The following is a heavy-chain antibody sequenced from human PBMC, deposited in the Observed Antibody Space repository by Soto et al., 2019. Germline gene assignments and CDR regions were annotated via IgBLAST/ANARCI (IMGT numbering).Heavy chain of an antibody. Sequence: QVQLHQWGAGLLKPSETLSLACSIYSGSFSVYYWSWIRPPPGKGLAWFGEISQSGNTNYSPSLKSRVSISIDTSKKQFSLNLASVSAADTAVYYCARATKVSGSSQTRPDFWGQGTLVTVSS. V-gene: IGHV4-34*01. CDR2: ISQSGNT. CDR1: SGSFSVYY. D-gene: IGHD6-6*01. J-gene: IGHJ4*02. CDR3: ARATKVSGSSQTRPDF.